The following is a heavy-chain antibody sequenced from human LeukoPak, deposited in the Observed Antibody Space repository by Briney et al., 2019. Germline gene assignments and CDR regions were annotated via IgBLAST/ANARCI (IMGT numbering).Heavy chain of an antibody. CDR3: ARARGTH. CDR1: GGSFSGYY. J-gene: IGHJ4*02. D-gene: IGHD1-1*01. CDR2: INHSGST. Sequence: SETLSLTCAVYGGSFSGYYWSWIRQPPGKGLEWIGEINHSGSTNYNPSLKSRVTISVDTSKNQFSLKLRSVTAADTAVYYCARARGTHWGQGTLVTVSS. V-gene: IGHV4-34*01.